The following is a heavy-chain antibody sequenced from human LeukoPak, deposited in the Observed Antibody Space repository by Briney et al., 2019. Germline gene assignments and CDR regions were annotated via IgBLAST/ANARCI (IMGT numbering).Heavy chain of an antibody. Sequence: SETLSLTCAVYGRSFSGYYWTWIRQTPGKGLEWIGEINHSGITDYNPSLRSRVTISVDTSKNQFSLKLSSVTAADTAVYYCAREGYSYGFGGADYWGQGTLVTVSS. CDR2: INHSGIT. V-gene: IGHV4-34*01. CDR3: AREGYSYGFGGADY. CDR1: GRSFSGYY. D-gene: IGHD5-18*01. J-gene: IGHJ4*02.